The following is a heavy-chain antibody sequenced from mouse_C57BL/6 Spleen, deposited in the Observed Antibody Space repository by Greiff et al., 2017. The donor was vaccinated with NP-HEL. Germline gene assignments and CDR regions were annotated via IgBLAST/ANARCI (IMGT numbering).Heavy chain of an antibody. CDR2: ISNLAYSI. J-gene: IGHJ4*01. CDR1: GFTFSDYG. V-gene: IGHV5-15*01. CDR3: ARHHYGSRGYAMDY. Sequence: EVKLVESGGGLVQPGGSLKLSCAASGFTFSDYGMAWVRQAPRKGPEWVAFISNLAYSIYYADTVTGRFTISRENAKNTLYLEMSSLRSEDTAMYYCARHHYGSRGYAMDYWGQGTSVTVSS. D-gene: IGHD1-1*01.